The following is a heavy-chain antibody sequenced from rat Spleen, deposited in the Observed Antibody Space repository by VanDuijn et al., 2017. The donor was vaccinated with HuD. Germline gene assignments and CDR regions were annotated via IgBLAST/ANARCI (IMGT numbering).Heavy chain of an antibody. J-gene: IGHJ2*01. CDR1: GFNFNDYW. CDR3: AREAFGVDY. V-gene: IGHV4-2*01. CDR2: INKDSYTI. Sequence: EVKLVESGGGLVQPGRSLKLSCAASGFNFNDYWMGWVRQAPGKGLEWIGEINKDSYTINYTPSLRDKFTISRDNAQNTLYLQMSKLGSDDTAIYYCAREAFGVDYWGQGVKVTVSS. D-gene: IGHD4-3*01.